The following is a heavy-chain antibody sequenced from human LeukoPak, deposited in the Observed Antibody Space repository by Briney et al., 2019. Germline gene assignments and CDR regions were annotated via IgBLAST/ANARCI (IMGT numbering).Heavy chain of an antibody. CDR2: INTDGSET. V-gene: IGHV3-74*01. Sequence: GGSLRLSCAASGFTFSSYWMHWVRQAPGKGLVWVSRINTDGSETSSADSVKGRFTISRDNSKNTLYLQMNSLRAEDTAVYYCATGKEKLGYYYDSSGYLEYFQHWGQGTLVTVSS. CDR3: ATGKEKLGYYYDSSGYLEYFQH. CDR1: GFTFSSYW. D-gene: IGHD3-22*01. J-gene: IGHJ1*01.